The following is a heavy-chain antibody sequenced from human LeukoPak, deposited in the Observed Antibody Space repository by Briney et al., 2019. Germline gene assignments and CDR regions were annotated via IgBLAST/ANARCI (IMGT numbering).Heavy chain of an antibody. CDR2: FCCSGGRVVRT. V-gene: IGHV3-23*01. Sequence: GGSLTLPCTLSGFISRNSAMMWVPQARGKGREWVSGFCCSGGRVVRTYYEDSVKGRVTIPRDISKNTLYLQMNRLRGEETPGYYFAKAGRIRFDCWGQGTLVTVSS. CDR1: GFISRNSA. D-gene: IGHD1-26*01. J-gene: IGHJ4*02. CDR3: AKAGRIRFDC.